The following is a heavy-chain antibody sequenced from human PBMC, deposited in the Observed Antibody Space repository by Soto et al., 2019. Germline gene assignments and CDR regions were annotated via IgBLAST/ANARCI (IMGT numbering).Heavy chain of an antibody. CDR3: ARGSVAAINWFDP. J-gene: IGHJ5*02. CDR2: IYYSGST. V-gene: IGHV4-59*01. CDR1: GGSISSYY. Sequence: PSETLSLTCTVSGGSISSYYWSWIRRPPGKGLEWIGYIYYSGSTNYNPSLKSRVTISVDTSKNQFSLKLSSVTAADTAVYYCARGSVAAINWFDPWGQGTLVTVSS. D-gene: IGHD6-19*01.